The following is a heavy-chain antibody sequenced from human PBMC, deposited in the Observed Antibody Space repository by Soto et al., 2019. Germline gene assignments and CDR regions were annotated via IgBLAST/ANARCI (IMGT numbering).Heavy chain of an antibody. CDR1: GFTFSSYA. J-gene: IGHJ4*02. V-gene: IGHV3-23*01. Sequence: GGSLRLSCAASGFTFSSYAMSWVRQAPGKGLEWVSAISGSGGSTYYADSVKGRFTISRDNSKNTLYLQMNSLRAEDTAVYYCAKVAGPYDILTGYTLGLYYFDYWGQGTLVTV. D-gene: IGHD3-9*01. CDR3: AKVAGPYDILTGYTLGLYYFDY. CDR2: ISGSGGST.